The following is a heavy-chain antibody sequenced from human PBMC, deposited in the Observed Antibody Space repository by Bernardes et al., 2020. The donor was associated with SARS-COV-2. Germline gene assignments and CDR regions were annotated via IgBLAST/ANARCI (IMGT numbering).Heavy chain of an antibody. CDR3: AHRASFYDDDDFYYSAFDY. D-gene: IGHD3-22*01. CDR2: IYWDDDQ. Sequence: SGTTLVKPTQTRTLTCTFSGFSRSTAGVGVAWIRQPSGKALEWLALIYWDDDQRYSPSLRSRPHITKHTSKSQVVLTMTNMDPVDTATYYCAHRASFYDDDDFYYSAFDYWGQGTLVTVSS. CDR1: GFSRSTAGVG. J-gene: IGHJ4*02. V-gene: IGHV2-5*02.